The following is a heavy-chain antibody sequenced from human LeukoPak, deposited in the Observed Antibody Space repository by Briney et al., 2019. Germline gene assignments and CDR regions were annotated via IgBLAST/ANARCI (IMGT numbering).Heavy chain of an antibody. D-gene: IGHD3-10*01. CDR2: ISAYNGNT. CDR1: GYTFTSYG. CDR3: ARNYYGSGSYYFGFDY. V-gene: IGHV1-18*01. Sequence: ASVKVSCKASGYTFTSYGISWVRQAPGQGLEWMGWISAYNGNTNYAQKLQGRVTMTTDTSTSTAYMELRSLRSDDTAVYYCARNYYGSGSYYFGFDYWGQGTLVTVSS. J-gene: IGHJ4*02.